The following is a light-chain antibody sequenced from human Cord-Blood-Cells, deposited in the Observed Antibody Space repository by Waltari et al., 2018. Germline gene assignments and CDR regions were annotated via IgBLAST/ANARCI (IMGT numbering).Light chain of an antibody. CDR1: SSYVGGYNY. J-gene: IGLJ3*02. Sequence: QSALTQPASVSGSPGQLITISCTGTSSYVGGYNYVSWYQQHPGKAPKLMIYDVSKRPSGVSNRFSGSKSGNTASLTISGLQAEDEADYYCSSYTSSSTWVFGGGTKLTVL. CDR2: DVS. V-gene: IGLV2-14*01. CDR3: SSYTSSSTWV.